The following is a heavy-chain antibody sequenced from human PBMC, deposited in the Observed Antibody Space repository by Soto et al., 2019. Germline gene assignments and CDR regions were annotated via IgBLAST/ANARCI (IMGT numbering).Heavy chain of an antibody. CDR2: LNPSGGST. D-gene: IGHD1-26*01. CDR3: AREGSRETSCSPFSFDI. Sequence: QVQLVQSGAEVKKTGASVKVFCKASGYSFTSYYMHWVRQAPGQGLEWMGILNPSGGSTTYAQKLQGRVTVPRDTSAGTVHKELSSLRSDDTAVYYCAREGSRETSCSPFSFDIWGRGTMVTGSS. CDR1: GYSFTSYY. J-gene: IGHJ3*02. V-gene: IGHV1-46*03.